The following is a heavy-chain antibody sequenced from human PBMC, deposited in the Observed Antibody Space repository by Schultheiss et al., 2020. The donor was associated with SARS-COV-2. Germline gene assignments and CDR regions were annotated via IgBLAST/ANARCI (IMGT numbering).Heavy chain of an antibody. J-gene: IGHJ3*02. V-gene: IGHV4-61*01. CDR3: AREEIVWKYVDDAFDI. Sequence: SETLSLTCTVSGDSVSSGSYYWSWIRQPPGKGLEWIGYIYYGGSTNYNPSLKSRVTISVGTSKNQFSLKLSSVTAADTAVYYCAREEIVWKYVDDAFDIWGQGTMVTVSS. D-gene: IGHD1-7*01. CDR2: IYYGGST. CDR1: GDSVSSGSYY.